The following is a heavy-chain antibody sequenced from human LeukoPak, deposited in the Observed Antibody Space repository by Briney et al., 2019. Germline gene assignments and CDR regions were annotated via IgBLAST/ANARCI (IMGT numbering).Heavy chain of an antibody. CDR2: ISYDGSNK. V-gene: IGHV3-30*03. J-gene: IGHJ6*02. Sequence: GGSLRLSCAASGFTFSSYGMHWVRQAPGKGLEWVAVISYDGSNKYYADSVKGRFTISRDNSKNTLYLQMNSLRAEDTAVYYCASGNYGDYRNYYYGMDVWGQGTTVTVSS. CDR1: GFTFSSYG. CDR3: ASGNYGDYRNYYYGMDV. D-gene: IGHD4-17*01.